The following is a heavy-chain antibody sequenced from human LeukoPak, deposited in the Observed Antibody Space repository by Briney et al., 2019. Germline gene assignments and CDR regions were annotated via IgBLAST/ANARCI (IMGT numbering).Heavy chain of an antibody. CDR2: ISAYNGNT. D-gene: IGHD3-9*01. CDR3: ARGSLRYFDWPYYYGMDV. CDR1: GGTFSSYA. V-gene: IGHV1-18*01. Sequence: ASVKVSCKASGGTFSSYAISWVRQAPGQGLEWMGWISAYNGNTNYAQKLQGRVTMTTDTSTSTAYMELRSLRSDDTAVYYCARGSLRYFDWPYYYGMDVWGQGTTVTVSS. J-gene: IGHJ6*02.